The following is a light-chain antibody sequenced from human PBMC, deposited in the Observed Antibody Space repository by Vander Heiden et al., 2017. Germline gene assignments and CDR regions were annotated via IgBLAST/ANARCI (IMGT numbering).Light chain of an antibody. CDR3: MQGTQTALS. V-gene: IGKV2-28*01. Sequence: DIVMTQFPLSLSVTPGEPASISCRSSQTLLHSSGKNYLDWFLQKPGQSPQLLIYLGSTRASGVPDRFSGSGSGTDFTLKISRVEAEDVGVYYCMQGTQTALSFGGGTRLKIK. J-gene: IGKJ4*01. CDR1: QTLLHSSGKNY. CDR2: LGS.